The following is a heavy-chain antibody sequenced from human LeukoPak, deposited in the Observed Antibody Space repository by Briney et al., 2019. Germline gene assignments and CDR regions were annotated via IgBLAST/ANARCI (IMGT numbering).Heavy chain of an antibody. CDR1: GGSISSHY. CDR3: ARSIVGATTSSYYYYYYMDV. D-gene: IGHD1-26*01. Sequence: SETLSLTCTVSGGSISSHYWSWIRQPPGKGLEWIGYIYYSGSTNYNPSLKRRVTISVDTSKNQFSLKLSSVTAADTAVYYCARSIVGATTSSYYYYYYMDVWGKGTTVTVSS. V-gene: IGHV4-59*11. CDR2: IYYSGST. J-gene: IGHJ6*03.